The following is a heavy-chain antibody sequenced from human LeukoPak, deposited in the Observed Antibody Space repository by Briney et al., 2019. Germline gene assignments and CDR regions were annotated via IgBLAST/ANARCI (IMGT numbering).Heavy chain of an antibody. J-gene: IGHJ3*02. V-gene: IGHV3-21*01. CDR1: GFTFSSYS. Sequence: GGSLRLSCAASGFTFSSYSMNWVRQAPGKGLECLSSISSSSSYIYYADSVKGRFTISRDNAKNSLYLQMNSLRAEDTAVYYCARGEQYQLLYPHDAFDIWGQGTMVTVSS. CDR3: ARGEQYQLLYPHDAFDI. CDR2: ISSSSSYI. D-gene: IGHD2-2*02.